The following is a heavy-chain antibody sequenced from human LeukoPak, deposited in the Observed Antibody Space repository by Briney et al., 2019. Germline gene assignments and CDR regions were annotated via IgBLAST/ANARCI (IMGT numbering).Heavy chain of an antibody. D-gene: IGHD1-26*01. CDR2: IYYSGST. Sequence: SETLSLTCTVSGGSISSSSYYWGWIRQPPGKGLEWIGRIYYSGSTYYNPSLKSRVTISVDTSKNQFSLKLSSVTAADTAVYYCARARVGATRPFDYWGQGTLVTVSS. CDR1: GGSISSSSYY. CDR3: ARARVGATRPFDY. J-gene: IGHJ4*02. V-gene: IGHV4-39*07.